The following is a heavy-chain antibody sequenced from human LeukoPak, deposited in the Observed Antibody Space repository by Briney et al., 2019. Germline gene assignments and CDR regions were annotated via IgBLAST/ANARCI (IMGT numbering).Heavy chain of an antibody. CDR3: AKDHQSNSPRLTPLDV. CDR1: GFTVSTYG. J-gene: IGHJ6*01. V-gene: IGHV3-23*01. D-gene: IGHD1-14*01. CDR2: LSAGGST. Sequence: GGSLRLSCAASGFTVSTYGMCWVRQAPGKGLEWVSALSAGGSTFYADSVKGRFTISRDRSKNTLHLQMNSLGAGDTAVYFCAKDHQSNSPRLTPLDVWGQGTTVIVSS.